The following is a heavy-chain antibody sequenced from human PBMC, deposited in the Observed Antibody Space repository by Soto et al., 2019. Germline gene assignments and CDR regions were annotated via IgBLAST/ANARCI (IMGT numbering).Heavy chain of an antibody. J-gene: IGHJ4*02. D-gene: IGHD3-3*01. CDR2: IIPIFGTA. CDR1: GYTFTSYY. CDR3: ARGRTIFGLFSNFDY. Sequence: SVKVSCKASGYTFTSYYMHWVRQAPGQGLEWMGGIIPIFGTANYAQKFQGRVTITADESTSTAYMELSSLRSEDTAVYYCARGRTIFGLFSNFDYWGQGTLVTVSS. V-gene: IGHV1-69*13.